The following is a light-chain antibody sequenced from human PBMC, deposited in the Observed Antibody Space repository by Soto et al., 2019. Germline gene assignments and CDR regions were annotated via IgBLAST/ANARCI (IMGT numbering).Light chain of an antibody. Sequence: EIVLTQSPGTLSLSPGERATLSCRASQSVYKNFLAWYQQKPGQAPRLLINGASNRATGIPDRFSGSGSGTDFSLTTDRLEPEDFAVYFCQQYGSSPPPFGGGTKVAIK. CDR1: QSVYKNF. V-gene: IGKV3-20*01. CDR2: GAS. J-gene: IGKJ4*01. CDR3: QQYGSSPPP.